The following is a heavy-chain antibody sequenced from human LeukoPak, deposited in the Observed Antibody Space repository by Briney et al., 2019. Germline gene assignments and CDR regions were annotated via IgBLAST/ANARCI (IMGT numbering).Heavy chain of an antibody. D-gene: IGHD2-15*01. CDR3: AREDIVVVVAAMWGYFDY. CDR2: IYTSGST. J-gene: IGHJ4*02. V-gene: IGHV4-4*07. CDR1: GGSISSYY. Sequence: SETLSLTCTVSGGSISSYYWSWIRQPAGKGLEWIGRIYTSGSTNYNPSPKSRVTMTVDTSKNQFSLKLSSVTAADTAVYYCAREDIVVVVAAMWGYFDYWGQGTLVTVSS.